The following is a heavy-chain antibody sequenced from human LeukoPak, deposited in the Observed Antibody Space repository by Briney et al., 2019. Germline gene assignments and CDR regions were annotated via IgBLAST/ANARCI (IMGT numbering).Heavy chain of an antibody. V-gene: IGHV3-7*01. CDR1: GFTFSSYW. CDR3: ARDLRQGYCVGDCYFDY. Sequence: GGSLRLSCAASGFTFSSYWMSWVRQAPGKGLEWVANIKQDGSEKYYVDSVKGRFTISRDNAKNSLYLQMNSLRAEDTAVYYCARDLRQGYCVGDCYFDYWGQGTLVTVSS. D-gene: IGHD2-21*02. J-gene: IGHJ4*02. CDR2: IKQDGSEK.